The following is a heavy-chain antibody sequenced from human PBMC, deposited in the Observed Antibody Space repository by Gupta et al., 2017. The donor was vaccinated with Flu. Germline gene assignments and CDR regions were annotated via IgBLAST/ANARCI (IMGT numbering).Heavy chain of an antibody. CDR2: ISYDGSNK. J-gene: IGHJ6*03. CDR3: ARTTSMDV. D-gene: IGHD1-1*01. Sequence: QVQLVQSGGGVVQPGTSLRLSCAASGSIFSRYAMHLVRQAPGKGLEWVAGISYDGSNKYYADSVKGRFTISRDNSKNTLYLKMNSLRTEDTAMYYCARTTSMDVWGEGTTVTVSS. V-gene: IGHV3-30*04. CDR1: GSIFSRYA.